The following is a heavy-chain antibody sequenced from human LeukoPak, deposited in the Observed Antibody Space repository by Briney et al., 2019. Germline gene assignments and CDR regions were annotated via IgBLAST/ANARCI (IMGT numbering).Heavy chain of an antibody. Sequence: SETLSLTCAVYGGSFSGYYWSWIRQPPGKGLEWIGEINHSGSTNYNPSLTSRVTISVDTSKNQFSLKLSSVTAADTAVYYCARGRIQLQLRGYYYGMDVWGQGTTVTVSS. V-gene: IGHV4-34*01. D-gene: IGHD5-18*01. J-gene: IGHJ6*02. CDR1: GGSFSGYY. CDR2: INHSGST. CDR3: ARGRIQLQLRGYYYGMDV.